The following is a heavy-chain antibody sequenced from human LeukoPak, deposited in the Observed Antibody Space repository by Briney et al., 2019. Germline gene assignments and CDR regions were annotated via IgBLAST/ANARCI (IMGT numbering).Heavy chain of an antibody. J-gene: IGHJ6*02. CDR1: GFIFGDYN. D-gene: IGHD6-19*01. CDR3: ARGGSGWYFPLYYYYGMDV. CDR2: ISSGGSTI. Sequence: TGGSLRLSCAASGFIFGDYNMNWVRQAPGKGLEWVSYISSGGSTIYYADTVKGRFTISRDNARNSLYLQMNGLTDEDTAVYYCARGGSGWYFPLYYYYGMDVWGQGTTVTVSS. V-gene: IGHV3-48*02.